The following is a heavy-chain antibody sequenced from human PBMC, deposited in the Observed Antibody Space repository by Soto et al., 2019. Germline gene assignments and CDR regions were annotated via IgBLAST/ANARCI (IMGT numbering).Heavy chain of an antibody. CDR3: ARWPHAGEGSGHAYYIGLDV. Sequence: SETLSLACGINDGAWSGDYWTWIRRAPGRGRVWIGGVSNSGSHNSSPSLKSRVSISIDRYKKQFSLRLISVTAADTAVYYCARWPHAGEGSGHAYYIGLDVWGQGTMVT. J-gene: IGHJ6*02. V-gene: IGHV4-34*01. CDR2: VSNSGSH. D-gene: IGHD1-26*01. CDR1: DGAWSGDY.